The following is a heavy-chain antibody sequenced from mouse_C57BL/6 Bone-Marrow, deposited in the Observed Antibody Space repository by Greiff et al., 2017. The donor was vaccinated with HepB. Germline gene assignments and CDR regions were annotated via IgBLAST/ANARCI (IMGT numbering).Heavy chain of an antibody. J-gene: IGHJ4*01. V-gene: IGHV1-7*01. CDR1: GYTFTSYW. CDR2: INPSSGYT. Sequence: QVQLQQSGAELAKPGASVKLSCKASGYTFTSYWMHWVKQRPGQGLEWIGYINPSSGYTKYNQKFKDKATLTADKSSSTAYMQLSSLTYEDSAVYDCASTTERDYYAMDYWGQGTSVTVSS. CDR3: ASTTERDYYAMDY. D-gene: IGHD1-1*01.